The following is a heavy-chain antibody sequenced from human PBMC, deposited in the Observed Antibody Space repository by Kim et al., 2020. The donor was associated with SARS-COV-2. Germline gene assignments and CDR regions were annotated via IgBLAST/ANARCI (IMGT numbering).Heavy chain of an antibody. V-gene: IGHV1-2*02. CDR1: GYIFTAYY. CDR2: INSNNGVT. J-gene: IGHJ4*02. CDR3: ARAEPLCSGFPYYFFDH. Sequence: ASVKVSCRASGYIFTAYYIYWLRQAPGQGLEWLGWINSNNGVTEYAQKFHDRVTMTTDTSVRTVYMELNSLRSDDTAVYYCARAEPLCSGFPYYFFDHWGKGARVTVSS. D-gene: IGHD6-25*01.